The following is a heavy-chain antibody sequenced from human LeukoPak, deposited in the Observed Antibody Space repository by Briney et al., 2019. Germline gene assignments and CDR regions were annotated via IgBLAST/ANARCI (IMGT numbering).Heavy chain of an antibody. CDR1: GFTFSDSA. CDR2: IRSKANNYAT. CDR3: SRLLESSGYPSAFDI. Sequence: GGSLKLSCAASGFTFSDSAMHWVRQASGKGLEWVGRIRSKANNYATAYVASVKGRFTISGDDSKNMAYLQMNSLKTEDTAVYYCSRLLESSGYPSAFDIWGQGTMVTVSS. V-gene: IGHV3-73*01. D-gene: IGHD3-22*01. J-gene: IGHJ3*02.